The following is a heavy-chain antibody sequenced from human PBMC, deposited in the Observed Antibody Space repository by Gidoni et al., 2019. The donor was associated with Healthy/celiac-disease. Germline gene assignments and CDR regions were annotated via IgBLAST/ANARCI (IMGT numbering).Heavy chain of an antibody. CDR2: INPNSGGT. CDR3: ARTREDFWSGYSFVDV. V-gene: IGHV1-2*02. Sequence: QVQLVQSGAEVKTPGASVTVSCKASGSPFTGYYMHWVRQATGPGLEWMGWINPNSGGTNDAQKFQGRVTMTRDTSISTAYMELSRLRSDDTAVYYCARTREDFWSGYSFVDVWGQGTTVTVSS. J-gene: IGHJ6*02. CDR1: GSPFTGYY. D-gene: IGHD3-3*01.